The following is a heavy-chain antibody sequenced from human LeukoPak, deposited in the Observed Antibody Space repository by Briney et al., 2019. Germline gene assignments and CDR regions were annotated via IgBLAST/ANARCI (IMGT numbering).Heavy chain of an antibody. CDR1: GGTFSSYA. CDR3: AREGADFWSGYYFDL. CDR2: IIPIFGTA. D-gene: IGHD3-3*01. Sequence: SVKVSCKASGGTFSSYAISWVRQAPGQGLEWMGGIIPIFGTANYAQKFQGRVTITTDESTSTAYLELSSLRSEDTAVYYCAREGADFWSGYYFDLWGQGTLVSVS. V-gene: IGHV1-69*05. J-gene: IGHJ4*02.